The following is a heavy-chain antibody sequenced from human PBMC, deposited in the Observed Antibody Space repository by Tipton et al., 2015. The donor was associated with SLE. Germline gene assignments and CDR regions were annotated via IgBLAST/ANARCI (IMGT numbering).Heavy chain of an antibody. Sequence: TLSLTCTVSGGSISSSSYYWGWIRQPPGKGLEWIGYIYYSGSTNYNPSLKSRVTISVDTSKNQFSLKLSSVTAADTAVYYCARGGRGLYYYYGMDVWGQGTTVTVSS. J-gene: IGHJ6*02. CDR1: GGSISSSSYY. D-gene: IGHD1-26*01. CDR3: ARGGRGLYYYYGMDV. V-gene: IGHV4-61*05. CDR2: IYYSGST.